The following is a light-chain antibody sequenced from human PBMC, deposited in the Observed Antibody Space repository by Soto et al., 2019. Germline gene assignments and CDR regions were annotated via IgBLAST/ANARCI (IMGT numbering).Light chain of an antibody. Sequence: QSVLTQPPSASGTPGQRVTISCSGSSSNIGSNTVNWYQQLPGTAPKLLIYSNNQRPSGVPDRFSGSKSGTSASLAICGFQSEDEADYYCAAWDDSLNGLYVFGTGTKVTVL. CDR2: SNN. J-gene: IGLJ1*01. CDR1: SSNIGSNT. V-gene: IGLV1-44*01. CDR3: AAWDDSLNGLYV.